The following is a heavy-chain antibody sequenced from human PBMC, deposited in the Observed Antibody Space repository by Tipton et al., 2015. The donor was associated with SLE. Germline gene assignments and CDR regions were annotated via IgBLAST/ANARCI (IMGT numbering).Heavy chain of an antibody. V-gene: IGHV3-74*01. CDR2: INSDGSST. CDR1: GFTFTTYW. Sequence: SLRLSCAASGFTFTTYWMHWVRQAPGKGLVWVSRINSDGSSTSYADSVKGRFTISRDNAKNTLYLQMNSLRADDTAVYYCARLLRKGGKGALDIGGQGTPVTVSS. CDR3: ARLLRKGGKGALDI. D-gene: IGHD1-26*01. J-gene: IGHJ3*02.